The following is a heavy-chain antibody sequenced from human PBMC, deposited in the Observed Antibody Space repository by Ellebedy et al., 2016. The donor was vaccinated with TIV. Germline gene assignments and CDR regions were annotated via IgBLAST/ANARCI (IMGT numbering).Heavy chain of an antibody. CDR2: IYSTGSTGGT. CDR1: GGSITSYY. CDR3: ARQEWLIFDY. D-gene: IGHD6-19*01. V-gene: IGHV4-4*07. Sequence: MPSETLSLTCSVSGGSITSYYWSWIRQPAGKGLEWIGRIYSTGSTGGTNYNPSLKSRVTMSTDTSKNQFSLRLSSVTAADTAVYYCARQEWLIFDYWGQGILVTVSS. J-gene: IGHJ4*02.